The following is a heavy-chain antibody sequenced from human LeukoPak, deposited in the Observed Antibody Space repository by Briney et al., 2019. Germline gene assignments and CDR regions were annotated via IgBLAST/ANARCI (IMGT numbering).Heavy chain of an antibody. CDR1: GFXVRTNY. CDR2: IYSGGST. Sequence: PGGSLRLSCAASGFXVRTNYITWVRQAPGKGLEWGSVIYSGGSTYYADSVKGRLTISRDNSKNTLYLQMKSLRAEDTGVYYFARVGRDDDSGVFDYWGQGTLVTVSS. J-gene: IGHJ4*02. V-gene: IGHV3-66*01. CDR3: ARVGRDDDSGVFDY. D-gene: IGHD5-24*01.